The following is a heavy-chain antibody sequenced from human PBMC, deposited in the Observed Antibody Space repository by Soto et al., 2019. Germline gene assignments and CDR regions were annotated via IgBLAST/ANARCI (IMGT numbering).Heavy chain of an antibody. CDR1: GGTFSSYA. V-gene: IGHV1-2*04. CDR2: IIPNSGGT. J-gene: IGHJ4*01. D-gene: IGHD2-15*01. Sequence: VASVKVSCKASGGTFSSYAISWVRQAPGQGLEWMGWIIPNSGGTNYAQKFQGWVTITRDTSISTAYMELSRLRSEDTTVYYCAILRGYCSGGSCYFDYWGQGTLVTVCS. CDR3: AILRGYCSGGSCYFDY.